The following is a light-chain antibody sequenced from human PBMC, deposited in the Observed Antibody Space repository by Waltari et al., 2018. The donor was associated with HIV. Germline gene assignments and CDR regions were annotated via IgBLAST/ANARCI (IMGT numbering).Light chain of an antibody. Sequence: QSALTQPASVSASPGQSITISCTVPPSALGNYDLVSWYQQLPGKDPKLMIYEVNKWPSWVSNRFSCSKSGITASLTIAGLQAEDEADYYCCSYVTTGTWVFGGGTKLTVL. CDR1: PSALGNYDL. V-gene: IGLV2-23*02. CDR3: CSYVTTGTWV. CDR2: EVN. J-gene: IGLJ3*02.